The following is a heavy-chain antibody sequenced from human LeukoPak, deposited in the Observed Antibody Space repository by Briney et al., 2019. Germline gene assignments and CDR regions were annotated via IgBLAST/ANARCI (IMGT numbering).Heavy chain of an antibody. CDR2: ISYDGSNK. Sequence: PGRSLRLSCAASGFTFSSYAMHWVRQAPGKGLEWVAVISYDGSNKYYADSVKGRFTISRDNSKDTLYLQMNSLRAEDTAVYYCARGRRIAAADYWGQGTLVTVSS. D-gene: IGHD6-13*01. CDR1: GFTFSSYA. J-gene: IGHJ4*02. V-gene: IGHV3-30-3*01. CDR3: ARGRRIAAADY.